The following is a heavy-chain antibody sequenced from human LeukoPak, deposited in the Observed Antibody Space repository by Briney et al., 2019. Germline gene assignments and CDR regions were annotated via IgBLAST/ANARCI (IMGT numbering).Heavy chain of an antibody. CDR2: IYPPGST. D-gene: IGHD5-12*01. CDR3: ACGAGSSGYDYYFDY. CDR1: GGSISSYY. V-gene: IGHV4-4*07. Sequence: SGTLSLTSTDSGGSISSYYWSWIRQPAGGGLEWMGRIYPPGSTTYNPSLTSRVTMSLYTAKHQFSLKLNFVTGADTAVSDCACGAGSSGYDYYFDYWGQGALVSVSS. J-gene: IGHJ4*02.